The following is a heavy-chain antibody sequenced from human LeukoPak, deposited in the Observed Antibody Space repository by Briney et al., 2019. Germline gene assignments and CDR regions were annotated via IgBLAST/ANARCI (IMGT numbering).Heavy chain of an antibody. V-gene: IGHV3-23*01. J-gene: IGHJ4*02. CDR1: GFTFSSYA. CDR3: AKVGRRGAAAGTSWGAFDY. Sequence: GGSLRLSCAAPGFTFSSYAMSWVRQAPGKGLEWVSGISGSGGSTDYADSVKGRFTISRDNSKNTLYLQMNSLRAEDTAVYYCAKVGRRGAAAGTSWGAFDYWGQGTLVTVSS. CDR2: ISGSGGST. D-gene: IGHD6-13*01.